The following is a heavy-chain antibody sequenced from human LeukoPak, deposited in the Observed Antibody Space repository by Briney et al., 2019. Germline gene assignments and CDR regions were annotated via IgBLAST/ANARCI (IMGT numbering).Heavy chain of an antibody. CDR3: ARNADGSGNLLPFYFDY. J-gene: IGHJ4*02. D-gene: IGHD3-10*01. CDR2: IYYTGST. Sequence: SQTLSLTCTVSGGSIYSGGYYWSWIHQHPGKGLEWIGYIYYTGSTYYNPSLKSRVAISVDTSKNQFSLILSSVTAADTAVYYCARNADGSGNLLPFYFDYWGPGTLVTVSS. V-gene: IGHV4-31*03. CDR1: GGSIYSGGYY.